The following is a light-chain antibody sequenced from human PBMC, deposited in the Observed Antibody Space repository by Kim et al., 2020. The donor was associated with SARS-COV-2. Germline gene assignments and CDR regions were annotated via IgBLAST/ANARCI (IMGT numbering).Light chain of an antibody. CDR3: QQYKSFPYT. CDR2: AAS. V-gene: IGKV1-16*01. CDR1: QGIGNS. J-gene: IGKJ2*01. Sequence: DIQMSQSPSSLSSSVGDRVTITCRASQGIGNSLDWFQHKPGKAPKSLIHAASTLQSGVPSRFSGSGSGTDFNLTISNLQSEDFASYYCQQYKSFPYTFGQGTKLEIK.